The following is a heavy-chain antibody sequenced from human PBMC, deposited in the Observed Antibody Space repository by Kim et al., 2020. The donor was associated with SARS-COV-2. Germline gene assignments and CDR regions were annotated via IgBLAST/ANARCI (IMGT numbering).Heavy chain of an antibody. CDR3: ARELRRVTVTTKGRYFDL. CDR2: IYYSGST. CDR1: GGSISSYY. V-gene: IGHV4-59*13. Sequence: SETLSLTCTVSGGSISSYYWSWIRQPPGKGLEWIGYIYYSGSTNYNPSLKSRVTISVDTSKNQFSLKLSSVTAADTAVYYCARELRRVTVTTKGRYFDLWGRGTLVTVSS. D-gene: IGHD4-17*01. J-gene: IGHJ2*01.